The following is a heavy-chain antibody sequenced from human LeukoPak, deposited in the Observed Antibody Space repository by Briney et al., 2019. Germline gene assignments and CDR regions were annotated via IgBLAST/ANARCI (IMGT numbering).Heavy chain of an antibody. CDR3: ARDPSNTSGRYAYFDY. CDR1: GFTFTRYG. CDR2: ISAYNGDT. D-gene: IGHD6-19*01. J-gene: IGHJ4*02. Sequence: ASVKVSCKASGFTFTRYGISWVRQAPGQGLEWMGWISAYNGDTNYAQKFQGRVTMTTDTSTSTAYMELRSLRSDDTAVYYCARDPSNTSGRYAYFDYWGREPWSPSPQ. V-gene: IGHV1-18*01.